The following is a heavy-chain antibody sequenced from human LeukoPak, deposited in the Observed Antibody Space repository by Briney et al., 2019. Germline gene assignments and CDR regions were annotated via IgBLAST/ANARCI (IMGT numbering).Heavy chain of an antibody. V-gene: IGHV3-23*01. CDR3: AKDLDSSGNFWGTDAFDI. CDR1: GFTFSSYA. CDR2: IGVSGGST. Sequence: GGSLRLSCAASGFTFSSYAMSWVREAPGKGLGGVSAIGVSGGSTYYVDSVKGRFTISRDNSKNTLYLQMNSLRDEDTAVYYCAKDLDSSGNFWGTDAFDIWGQGTMVTVSS. J-gene: IGHJ3*02. D-gene: IGHD3-22*01.